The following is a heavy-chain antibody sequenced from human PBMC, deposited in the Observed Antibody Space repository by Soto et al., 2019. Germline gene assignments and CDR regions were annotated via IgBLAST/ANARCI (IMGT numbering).Heavy chain of an antibody. CDR2: INTGNGDT. CDR1: GYAFITYA. D-gene: IGHD6-6*01. J-gene: IGHJ5*02. V-gene: IGHV1-3*04. Sequence: ASVKVSCKASGYAFITYAIHRVRQAPGQSLEWMGWINTGNGDTKFSQKFQGRVTITRDTSASTAYMELSSLRSEDTAVYYCARDLYPSSAPFAPWGQGTRVTVS. CDR3: ARDLYPSSAPFAP.